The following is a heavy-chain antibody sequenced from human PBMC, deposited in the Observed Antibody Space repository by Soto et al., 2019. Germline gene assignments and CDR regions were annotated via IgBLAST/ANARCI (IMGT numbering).Heavy chain of an antibody. D-gene: IGHD5-18*01. CDR3: ASAWIKLWPYKWFGP. CDR2: IIPILGIA. Sequence: ASVKVSCKASGGTFSSYTISWVRQAPGQGLEWMGRIIPILGIANYAQKFQGRVTITADESTSTAYMELSSLRSEDTAVYYCASAWIKLWPYKWFGPWGQGTLVTVSS. J-gene: IGHJ5*02. CDR1: GGTFSSYT. V-gene: IGHV1-69*02.